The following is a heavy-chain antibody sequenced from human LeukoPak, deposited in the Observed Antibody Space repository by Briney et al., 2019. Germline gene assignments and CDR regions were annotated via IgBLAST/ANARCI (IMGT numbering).Heavy chain of an antibody. D-gene: IGHD1-26*01. V-gene: IGHV1-3*01. CDR2: INAGNGNT. CDR1: GYTFTSYA. Sequence: ASVKVSCKASGYTFTSYAMHWVRQAPGQRLEWMGWINAGNGNTKYSQKFQGRVTITRDTSASTAYMELSSLRSEDTAVYYCARDIGGSYYYFDYWGQGTLVTVSS. J-gene: IGHJ4*02. CDR3: ARDIGGSYYYFDY.